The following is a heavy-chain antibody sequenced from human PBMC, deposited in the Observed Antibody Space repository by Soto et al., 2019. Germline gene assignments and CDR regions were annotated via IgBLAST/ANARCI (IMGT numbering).Heavy chain of an antibody. Sequence: QSGGSLRLSCAASGFTFSSYWMSWVRQAPGKGLEWVANIKQDGSEKYYVDSVKGRFTISRDNAKNSLYLQMNSLRAEDTAVYYCARDGRFGELLKFVLPFDYWGQGTLVTVSS. V-gene: IGHV3-7*01. D-gene: IGHD3-10*01. J-gene: IGHJ4*02. CDR1: GFTFSSYW. CDR3: ARDGRFGELLKFVLPFDY. CDR2: IKQDGSEK.